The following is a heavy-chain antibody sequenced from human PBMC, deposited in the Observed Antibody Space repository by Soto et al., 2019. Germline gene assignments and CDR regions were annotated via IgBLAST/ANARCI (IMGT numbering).Heavy chain of an antibody. CDR2: RYSDGRS. CDR1: GFTVSISY. V-gene: IGHV3-66*01. J-gene: IGHJ4*02. D-gene: IGHD2-2*01. CDR3: AKRKYCPSTTCFDY. Sequence: GESLRLSCEGSGFTVSISYMTRVRQVPGKGLEWFSIRYSDGRSYHAESVKGRFTISTDDSENILYLQMSSLRAEDTAVYYCAKRKYCPSTTCFDYWGQGT.